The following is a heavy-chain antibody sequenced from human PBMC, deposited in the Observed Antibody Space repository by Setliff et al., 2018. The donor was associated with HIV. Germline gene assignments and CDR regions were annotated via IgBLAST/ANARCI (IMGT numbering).Heavy chain of an antibody. J-gene: IGHJ4*02. CDR2: ISVYNGNT. D-gene: IGHD6-19*01. V-gene: IGHV1-18*01. CDR3: AKDSKFFPVPDSSGYMDY. Sequence: ASVKVSCKASGYTFTSYGISWVRQAPGQGLEWMGWISVYNGNTNYAQNLQGRVTMTTDTSTSTAYMELRSLRSDDTAVYYCAKDSKFFPVPDSSGYMDYWGQGTLVTVS. CDR1: GYTFTSYG.